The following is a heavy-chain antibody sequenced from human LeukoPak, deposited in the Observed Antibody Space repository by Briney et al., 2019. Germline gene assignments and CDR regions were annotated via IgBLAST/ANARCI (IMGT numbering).Heavy chain of an antibody. J-gene: IGHJ4*02. CDR3: ARGPSSSDAGY. CDR2: ISHTGHT. Sequence: SDALSLTCAGYGGSFTSYYWSGIRQPPGKGLEGIGEISHTGHTNYHPSLKSRVTMSVETSKNPLSLILSSVTAADTAVYYCARGPSSSDAGYWGQGTLVTVSS. V-gene: IGHV4-34*01. CDR1: GGSFTSYY. D-gene: IGHD6-25*01.